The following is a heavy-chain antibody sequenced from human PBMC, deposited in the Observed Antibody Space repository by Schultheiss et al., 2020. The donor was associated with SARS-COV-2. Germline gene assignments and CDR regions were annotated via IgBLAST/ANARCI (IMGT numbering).Heavy chain of an antibody. CDR3: ARARQSGDFIWGVSSLGY. D-gene: IGHD3-16*01. V-gene: IGHV1-18*01. Sequence: ASVKVSCKTSGGTFSTYPISWVRQAPGRGLEWLGGISAYNGNTNYAQKLQGRVTMTTDTSTSTAYMELSSLRSDDTAVYYCARARQSGDFIWGVSSLGYWGQGTLVTVSS. CDR2: ISAYNGNT. J-gene: IGHJ4*02. CDR1: GGTFSTYP.